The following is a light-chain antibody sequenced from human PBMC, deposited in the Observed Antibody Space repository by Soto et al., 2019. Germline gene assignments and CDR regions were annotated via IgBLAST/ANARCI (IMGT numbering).Light chain of an antibody. CDR2: EVS. J-gene: IGLJ2*01. V-gene: IGLV2-14*01. Sequence: QSVLTQPASVSGSPGQSIAISCTGTGSDVGGYNFVSWYQQHPGKAPKLMIYEVSNRPSGVSDRFSGSKSGNTASLTISGLQAEDEADYYCSSRTSSSTLLFGGGTKVTVL. CDR3: SSRTSSSTLL. CDR1: GSDVGGYNF.